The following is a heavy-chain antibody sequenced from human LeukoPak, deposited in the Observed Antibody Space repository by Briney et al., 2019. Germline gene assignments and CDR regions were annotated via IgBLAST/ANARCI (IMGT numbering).Heavy chain of an antibody. D-gene: IGHD6-13*01. CDR1: GFTFSDYY. V-gene: IGHV3-11*01. CDR2: ISSSGSTI. J-gene: IGHJ3*02. CDR3: ARDFAAGNHDAFDI. Sequence: PGGSLRLSCAASGFTFSDYYMSWIRQAPGKGLEWVSYISSSGSTIYYADSVKGRFTISRDNAKNSLYLQMNSLRAEDTAVYYCARDFAAGNHDAFDIWGQGTMVTVSS.